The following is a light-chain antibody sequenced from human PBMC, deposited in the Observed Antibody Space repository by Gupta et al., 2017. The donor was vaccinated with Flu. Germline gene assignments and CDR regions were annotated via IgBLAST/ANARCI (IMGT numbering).Light chain of an antibody. CDR3: AAWDDSMSGAWV. J-gene: IGLJ3*02. CDR1: SSNIGSNY. V-gene: IGLV1-47*01. Sequence: SVLTQPPSTSGTPGQRVTISCSGSSSNIGSNYVCWYQQLPERAPKLLIYRNNQRPSGVPDRFYGSKSGTSAPLAITVLRSEDEDDDYCAAWDDSMSGAWVFGGGTKLTVL. CDR2: RNN.